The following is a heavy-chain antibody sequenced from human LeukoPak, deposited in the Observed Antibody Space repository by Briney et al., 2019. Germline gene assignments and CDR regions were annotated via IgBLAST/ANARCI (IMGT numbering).Heavy chain of an antibody. CDR3: TRVKWLVDC. D-gene: IGHD6-19*01. V-gene: IGHV3-48*03. J-gene: IGHJ4*02. CDR1: GFTFGSFD. CDR2: ISNSGSNI. Sequence: TGGSLRLSCAASGFTFGSFDMNWVRQAPGKGLEWISYISNSGSNIQYADSVKGQFTISRDNAKNSLYLQMNSLRGEDTAVYYCTRVKWLVDCWGQGTLVTVSS.